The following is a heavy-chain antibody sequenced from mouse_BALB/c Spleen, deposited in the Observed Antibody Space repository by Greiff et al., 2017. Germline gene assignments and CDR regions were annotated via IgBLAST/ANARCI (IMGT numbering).Heavy chain of an antibody. Sequence: EVQRVESGGGLVQPGGSRKLSCAASGFTFSSFGMHWVRQAPEKGLEWVAYISSGSSTIYYADTVKGRFTISRDNPKNTLFLQMTSLRSEDTAMYYCARSVGNFAWFAYWGQGTLVTVSA. J-gene: IGHJ3*01. V-gene: IGHV5-17*02. CDR2: ISSGSSTI. D-gene: IGHD2-1*01. CDR3: ARSVGNFAWFAY. CDR1: GFTFSSFG.